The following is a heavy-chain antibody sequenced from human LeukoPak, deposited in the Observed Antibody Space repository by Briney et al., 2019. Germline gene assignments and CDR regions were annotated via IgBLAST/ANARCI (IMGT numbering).Heavy chain of an antibody. CDR3: VKGLIGSLPGDF. V-gene: IGHV3-23*01. CDR1: GFTFENYG. CDR2: ISGRVGPTRR. Sequence: GGSLRLSCAASGFTFENYGMSWVRQAPGKGLEWVSSISGRVGPTRRAYGDSVKGRFTVSRDNSKNTLYLHMNSLRAEDTAVYYCVKGLIGSLPGDFWGQGTLVTVSS. J-gene: IGHJ4*02. D-gene: IGHD2-21*01.